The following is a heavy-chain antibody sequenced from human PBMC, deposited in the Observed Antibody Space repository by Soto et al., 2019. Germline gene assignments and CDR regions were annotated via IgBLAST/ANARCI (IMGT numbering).Heavy chain of an antibody. V-gene: IGHV3-7*03. Sequence: PGGSLRLSCAASGSTFSSYWMSWVRQAPGKGLEWVANIKQDGSEKYYVDSVKGRFTISRDNAKNSLYLQMNSLRAEDTAVYYCARVLRGYSYGYVNWFDPWGQGTLVTVSS. CDR1: GSTFSSYW. CDR2: IKQDGSEK. CDR3: ARVLRGYSYGYVNWFDP. J-gene: IGHJ5*02. D-gene: IGHD5-18*01.